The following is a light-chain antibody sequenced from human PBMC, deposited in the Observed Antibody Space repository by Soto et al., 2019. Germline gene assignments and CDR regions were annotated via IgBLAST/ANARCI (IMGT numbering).Light chain of an antibody. V-gene: IGKV2-28*01. Sequence: SPSAVSLPATPVDPASISFRSSQILLHRNGNNYFNWYLQKPGQSPQLLIYLGSNRASGVPDRFSGSGSGTDFTLKISRVEAEDVGVYYCMHALQTPITFGQGTRLEIK. J-gene: IGKJ5*01. CDR2: LGS. CDR1: QILLHRNGNNY. CDR3: MHALQTPIT.